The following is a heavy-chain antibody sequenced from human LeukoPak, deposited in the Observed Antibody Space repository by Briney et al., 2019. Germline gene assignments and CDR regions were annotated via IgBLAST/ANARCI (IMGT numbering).Heavy chain of an antibody. V-gene: IGHV3-7*01. CDR1: GFTFSNYW. J-gene: IGHJ4*02. Sequence: GGSLRLSCAASGFTFSNYWMNWVRQSPGKGLEWVANIKQDGSEKYYVDSVKGRFTISRDNARNSLYLQMNSLRAEDTAVYYCAGGRGFLCDLWGQGTLVTVPS. CDR3: AGGRGFLCDL. CDR2: IKQDGSEK.